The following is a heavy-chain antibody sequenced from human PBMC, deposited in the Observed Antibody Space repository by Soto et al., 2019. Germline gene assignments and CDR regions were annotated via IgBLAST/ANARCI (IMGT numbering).Heavy chain of an antibody. V-gene: IGHV1-18*01. Sequence: VASVKVSCKASGYTFTSYGISWVRQAPGQGLEWMGWISAYNGNTNYAQKLQGRVTMTTDTSTSTAYMELRSLRSDDTAVYYCAREPKLRYFDWLSKDPFDYWGQGTLVTVSS. CDR3: AREPKLRYFDWLSKDPFDY. CDR2: ISAYNGNT. J-gene: IGHJ4*02. D-gene: IGHD3-9*01. CDR1: GYTFTSYG.